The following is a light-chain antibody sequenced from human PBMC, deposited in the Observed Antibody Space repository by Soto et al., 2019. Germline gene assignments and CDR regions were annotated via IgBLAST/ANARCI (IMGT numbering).Light chain of an antibody. J-gene: IGLJ3*02. Sequence: QSALTQPASVSGSPGQSITISCTGTSSDVGDYNFVSWYQQHPGKAPKLMIYEVNYRPSGVSNRFSGSKSGNTASLTISGLQAEDEADYYCSSYTGSSSPVVFGGGTKLTVL. CDR2: EVN. CDR1: SSDVGDYNF. CDR3: SSYTGSSSPVV. V-gene: IGLV2-14*01.